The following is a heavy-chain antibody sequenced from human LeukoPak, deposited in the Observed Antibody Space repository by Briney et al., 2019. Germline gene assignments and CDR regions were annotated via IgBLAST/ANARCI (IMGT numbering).Heavy chain of an antibody. J-gene: IGHJ4*02. Sequence: PSETLSLTCTVSGGSISSGGYYWSWNRQPPGKGLEWIGYIYHSGSTYYNPSLKSRVTISVDTSKNQFSLKLSSVTAADTAVYYCARDQQASGDEDYWGQGTLVTVSS. D-gene: IGHD7-27*01. CDR2: IYHSGST. CDR3: ARDQQASGDEDY. V-gene: IGHV4-30-2*01. CDR1: GGSISSGGYY.